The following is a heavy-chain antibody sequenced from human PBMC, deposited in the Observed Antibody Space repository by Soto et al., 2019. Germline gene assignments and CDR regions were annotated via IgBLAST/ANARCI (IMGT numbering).Heavy chain of an antibody. Sequence: PSETLSLTCTVSGGSISSYYWSWIRQPPGKGLEWIGYIYYSGSTNYNPSLKSRVTISVDTSKNQFSLKLSSVTAADTAVYYCATSEGARRYFDWSATNVWGQGTLVTVSS. CDR1: GGSISSYY. CDR3: ATSEGARRYFDWSATNV. D-gene: IGHD3-9*01. CDR2: IYYSGST. J-gene: IGHJ1*01. V-gene: IGHV4-59*01.